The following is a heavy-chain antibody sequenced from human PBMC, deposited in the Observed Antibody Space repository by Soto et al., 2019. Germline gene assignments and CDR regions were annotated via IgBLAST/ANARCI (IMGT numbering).Heavy chain of an antibody. CDR3: AIIADSAGDSIAARH. D-gene: IGHD6-6*01. V-gene: IGHV1-2*02. J-gene: IGHJ4*02. CDR2: INPNSGGT. CDR1: GYTFTGDY. Sequence: ASVKVSCKASGYTFTGDYMHWVRQAPGQGLEWMGWINPNSGGTNYAQKFQGRVTMTRDTSISTAYMELSRLRSDDTAVYYCAIIADSAGDSIAARHWGQGTLVTVSS.